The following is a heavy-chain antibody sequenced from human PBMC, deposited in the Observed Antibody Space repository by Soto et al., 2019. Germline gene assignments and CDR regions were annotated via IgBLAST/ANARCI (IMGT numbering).Heavy chain of an antibody. CDR3: ARKGTYYYDSSGYYYHNWFDP. CDR2: IIPIFGTA. Sequence: SVKVSCKASGGTFSSYAISWVRQAPGQGLEWMGGIIPIFGTANYAQKFQGRVTITADKSTSTAYMELSSLRSEDTAVYYCARKGTYYYDSSGYYYHNWFDPWGEGTLVTAPQ. D-gene: IGHD3-22*01. CDR1: GGTFSSYA. V-gene: IGHV1-69*06. J-gene: IGHJ5*02.